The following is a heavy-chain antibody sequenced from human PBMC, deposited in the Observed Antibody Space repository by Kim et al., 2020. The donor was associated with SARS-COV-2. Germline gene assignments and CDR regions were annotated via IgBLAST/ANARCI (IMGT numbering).Heavy chain of an antibody. CDR3: ARGFGEVLLFDY. V-gene: IGHV3-53*01. CDR1: GFTVSSNY. Sequence: GGSLRLSCAASGFTVSSNYMSWVRQAPGKGLEWVSVIYSGGSTYYADSVKGRFTISRDNSKNTLNLQMNSLRAEDTAVYYCARGFGEVLLFDYWGQGTLVTVSS. CDR2: IYSGGST. D-gene: IGHD3-10*01. J-gene: IGHJ4*02.